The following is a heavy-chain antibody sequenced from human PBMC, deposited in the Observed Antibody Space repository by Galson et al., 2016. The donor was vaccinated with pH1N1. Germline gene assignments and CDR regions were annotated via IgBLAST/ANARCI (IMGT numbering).Heavy chain of an antibody. Sequence: SVKVSCKVSGYLLTELSIFWVRQAPGKGLEWMGGFTAEDGETVYAQKLQGRVTVTEDTSTDTAYMELSSLRYEDTAVYYCATNSIDYYYYYMDVWGKGTTVTVSS. J-gene: IGHJ6*03. CDR1: GYLLTELS. D-gene: IGHD4-23*01. CDR3: ATNSIDYYYYYMDV. CDR2: FTAEDGET. V-gene: IGHV1-24*01.